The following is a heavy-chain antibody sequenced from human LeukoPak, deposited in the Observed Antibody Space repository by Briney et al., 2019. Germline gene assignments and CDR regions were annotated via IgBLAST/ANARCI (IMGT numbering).Heavy chain of an antibody. CDR1: GFTFSKYG. J-gene: IGHJ5*02. V-gene: IGHV3-33*01. Sequence: GGSLRLSCVASGFTFSKYGMHWVCQAPGKGLQWLAIIWYDGHNNYYADSVKGRFTISRDNSKNTVYLQMNSLRFEDTAMYYCARNWFDPWGQGTLVTVSS. CDR3: ARNWFDP. CDR2: IWYDGHNN.